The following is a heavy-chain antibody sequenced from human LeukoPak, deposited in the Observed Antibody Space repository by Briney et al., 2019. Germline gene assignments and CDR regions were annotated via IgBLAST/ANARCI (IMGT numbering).Heavy chain of an antibody. CDR2: ISGSGGST. V-gene: IGHV3-23*01. Sequence: PGGSLRLSCAASGFTFSSYGMSWVRQAPGKGLEWVSAISGSGGSTYYADSVKGRFTISRDNSKNTLYLQMNSLRAEDTAVYYCAKDFSYDSSGYYLFDYWGQGTLVTVSS. CDR1: GFTFSSYG. D-gene: IGHD3-22*01. J-gene: IGHJ4*02. CDR3: AKDFSYDSSGYYLFDY.